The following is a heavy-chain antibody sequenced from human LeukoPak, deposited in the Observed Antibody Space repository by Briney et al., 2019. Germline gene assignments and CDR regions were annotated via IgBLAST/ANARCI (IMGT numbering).Heavy chain of an antibody. CDR2: INSDSSTM. D-gene: IGHD3-16*01. CDR3: IRDLFDDYSLDY. Sequence: GGSLRLSCAASGFTFSSYSMNWFRQAPGKGLDWVSSINSDSSTMYYAESVKGRFTISRDNVRNSLYLQMNSLRAEDTAVYYCIRDLFDDYSLDYWGQGALVTVSS. J-gene: IGHJ4*02. V-gene: IGHV3-21*01. CDR1: GFTFSSYS.